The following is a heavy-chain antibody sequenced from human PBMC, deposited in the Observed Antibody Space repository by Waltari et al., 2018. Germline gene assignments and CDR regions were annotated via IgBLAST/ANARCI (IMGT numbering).Heavy chain of an antibody. Sequence: EVQLVESGGGLVKPGGSLRLSCAASGFTFSSYSMNWVRQAPGKGLEWVSSISSSSSYIYYADSVKGRFTISRDNAKNSLYLQMNSLRAEDTAVYYCARTGITGTTGFDPWGQGTLVTVSS. CDR2: ISSSSSYI. V-gene: IGHV3-21*01. D-gene: IGHD1-7*01. CDR3: ARTGITGTTGFDP. J-gene: IGHJ5*02. CDR1: GFTFSSYS.